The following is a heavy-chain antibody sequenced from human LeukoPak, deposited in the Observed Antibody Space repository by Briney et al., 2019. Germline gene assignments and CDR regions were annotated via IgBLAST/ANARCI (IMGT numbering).Heavy chain of an antibody. CDR1: AFTFSSYD. CDR2: ISYNGSNK. D-gene: IGHD4-17*01. CDR3: AKPYNYGVRGVHFDY. Sequence: PGGSLRLSCTGSAFTFSSYDMHWVRQAPGKGLEWVAIISYNGSNKYYADSVKGRFTISRDNSKNTLYLEMNSLRAEDTAVYCCAKPYNYGVRGVHFDYWGQGTLVTVSS. J-gene: IGHJ4*02. V-gene: IGHV3-30*18.